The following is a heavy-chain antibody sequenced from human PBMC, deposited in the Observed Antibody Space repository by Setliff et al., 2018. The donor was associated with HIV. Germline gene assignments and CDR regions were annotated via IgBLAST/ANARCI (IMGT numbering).Heavy chain of an antibody. V-gene: IGHV3-53*04. CDR3: ARVSKSSPDAFDI. CDR2: IYAAGST. CDR1: GFSVSSNY. J-gene: IGHJ3*02. D-gene: IGHD6-13*01. Sequence: GGSLRLSCAASGFSVSSNYMSWVRQAPGKGLEWVSVIYAAGSTYYADPVKGRFTISRHNSKNTLYLQLNSLRAEDTAVYYCARVSKSSPDAFDIWGQGTMVTVSS.